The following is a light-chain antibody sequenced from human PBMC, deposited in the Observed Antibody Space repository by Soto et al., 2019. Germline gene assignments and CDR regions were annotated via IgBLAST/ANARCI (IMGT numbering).Light chain of an antibody. V-gene: IGLV2-23*01. Sequence: QSVLTQPASVSGSPGQSITISCTGTSSDVGSGNVVSWYQHYPGKAPQLMIYEAFQRPSGVSSRFSGSKFGNTASLTISGLQAEDEADYYCCSHAGSDTYVFGTGTKVTVL. J-gene: IGLJ1*01. CDR2: EAF. CDR3: CSHAGSDTYV. CDR1: SSDVGSGNV.